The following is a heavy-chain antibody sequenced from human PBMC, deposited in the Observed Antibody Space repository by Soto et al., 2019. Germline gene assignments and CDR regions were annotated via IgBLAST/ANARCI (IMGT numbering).Heavy chain of an antibody. CDR2: ISYDGSNK. CDR3: AKEVGYSSSFEY. Sequence: QVQLVESGGGVVQPGRSLRLSCAASGFTFSSYGMHWVRQAPGKGLEWVAVISYDGSNKYYADSVKGRFTISRDNSKNRLYLQRNSLRAEDTAVYYCAKEVGYSSSFEYWGQGTLVTVSS. J-gene: IGHJ4*02. V-gene: IGHV3-30*18. D-gene: IGHD6-13*01. CDR1: GFTFSSYG.